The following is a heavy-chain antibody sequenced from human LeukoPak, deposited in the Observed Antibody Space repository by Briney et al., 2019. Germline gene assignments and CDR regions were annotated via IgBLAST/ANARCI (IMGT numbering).Heavy chain of an antibody. V-gene: IGHV4-61*02. CDR1: GGSIRSGDYY. CDR2: FYTSGST. CDR3: ARDVVAAVGSFDY. J-gene: IGHJ4*02. Sequence: PSETLSLTCTVSGGSIRSGDYYWSWIRQSAGKGLEWIGRFYTSGSTNYSPSLKSRVTMSVDMSKNQFSLKLSSVTAADTAVYYCARDVVAAVGSFDYWGQGTQVTVSS. D-gene: IGHD2-2*01.